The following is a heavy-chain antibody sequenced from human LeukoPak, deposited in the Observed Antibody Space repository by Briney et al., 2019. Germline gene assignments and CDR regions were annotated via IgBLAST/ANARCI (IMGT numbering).Heavy chain of an antibody. V-gene: IGHV3-53*01. CDR1: GFTVSSNY. Sequence: GGSLRLSCAASGFTVSSNYMSWVRQAPGKGLEWVSVIYIEGSTYYADSVKGRSTISRDNSKNTLYLQMNSLRAEDTAVYYCARARSSYGYGDAFDIWGQGTMVTVSS. CDR3: ARARSSYGYGDAFDI. D-gene: IGHD5-18*01. J-gene: IGHJ3*02. CDR2: IYIEGST.